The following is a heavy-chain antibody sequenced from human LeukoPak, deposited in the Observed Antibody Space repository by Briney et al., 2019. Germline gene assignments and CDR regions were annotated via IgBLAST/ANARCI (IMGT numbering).Heavy chain of an antibody. CDR1: GFTFSDAW. D-gene: IGHD5-24*01. Sequence: PGGSLRLSCAASGFTFSDAWMSWVRQAPGKGLEWVGRIKSKTDGGTIDYAAHGNGRFTIARDDSKTTLYLQMNSLKTEDTAVYYRTKGMATISYWGQGTLVTVSS. CDR3: TKGMATISY. J-gene: IGHJ4*02. CDR2: IKSKTDGGTI. V-gene: IGHV3-15*01.